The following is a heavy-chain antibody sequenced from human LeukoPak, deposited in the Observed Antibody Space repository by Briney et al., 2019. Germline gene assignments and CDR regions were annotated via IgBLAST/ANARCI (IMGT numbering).Heavy chain of an antibody. CDR1: GYTFTDYY. CDR2: INPNSGGT. CDR3: AREPIYYYDSSGYYGGYFDY. V-gene: IGHV1-2*02. J-gene: IGHJ4*02. D-gene: IGHD3-22*01. Sequence: ASVKVSCKASGYTFTDYYMHWVRQAPGQGLEWMGWINPNSGGTNYAQKFQGRVTMTRDTSISTAYMELSRLRSDDTAVYYCAREPIYYYDSSGYYGGYFDYWGQGTLVTVSS.